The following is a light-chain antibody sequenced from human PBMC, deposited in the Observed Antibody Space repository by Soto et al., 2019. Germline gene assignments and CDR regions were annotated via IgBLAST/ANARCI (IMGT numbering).Light chain of an antibody. Sequence: DVEMTQSPTILSVSVGDRVTLASRASQSISNSLAWYQQRPGPAPQPLIYDAYTLENGVPSRFSGSGSGTEFTLTSSSLQPDESATYYCQQYSYYRTFGQGTKVDIK. CDR3: QQYSYYRT. CDR2: DAY. V-gene: IGKV1-5*01. CDR1: QSISNS. J-gene: IGKJ1*01.